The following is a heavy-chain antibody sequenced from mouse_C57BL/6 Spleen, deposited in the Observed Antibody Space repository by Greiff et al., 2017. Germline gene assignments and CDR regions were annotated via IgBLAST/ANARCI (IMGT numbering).Heavy chain of an antibody. CDR1: GYTFTDYN. D-gene: IGHD1-1*01. V-gene: IGHV1-22*01. CDR3: ASGITTVADY. J-gene: IGHJ2*01. CDR2: INPNNGGT. Sequence: EVQLQQSGPELVKPGASVKMSCKASGYTFTDYNMHWVKQSHGKSLEWIGYINPNNGGTSYNQKFKGKATLTVNKSSSTAYMELRSLTSEDSAVYYCASGITTVADYWGQGTTRTVSS.